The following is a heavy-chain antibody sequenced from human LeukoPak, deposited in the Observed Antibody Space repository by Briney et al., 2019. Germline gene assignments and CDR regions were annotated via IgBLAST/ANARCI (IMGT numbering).Heavy chain of an antibody. D-gene: IGHD3-22*01. CDR3: ARTVYYYETSGYFD. CDR1: GFTFDDYG. Sequence: GGSLRLSCAASGFTFDDYGMSWVRQAPGKGLEWVSGINWNGGSTGYADSVKGRFTISRDNAKNSLYLQMNSLRDEDTALYYCARTVYYYETSGYFDWGRGTLVAVSS. J-gene: IGHJ4*02. V-gene: IGHV3-20*04. CDR2: INWNGGST.